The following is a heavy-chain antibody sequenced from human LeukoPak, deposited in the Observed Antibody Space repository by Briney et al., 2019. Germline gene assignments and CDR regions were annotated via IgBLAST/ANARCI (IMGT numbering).Heavy chain of an antibody. Sequence: GASVKFSCKASGYTFTSYDINWVRQATGQGLEWRGWMNPNSGNTGYAQKFRGRITITRNTSISTAYMELSSLTSEDTAVYYCARADSRSPFDYWGQGTLVTVSS. D-gene: IGHD4-11*01. J-gene: IGHJ4*02. CDR2: MNPNSGNT. CDR1: GYTFTSYD. CDR3: ARADSRSPFDY. V-gene: IGHV1-8*03.